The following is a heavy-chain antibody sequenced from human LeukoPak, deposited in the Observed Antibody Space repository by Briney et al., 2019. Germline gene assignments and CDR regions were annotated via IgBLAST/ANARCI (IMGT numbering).Heavy chain of an antibody. J-gene: IGHJ4*02. V-gene: IGHV1-69*13. CDR1: GGTFSSYA. CDR3: ARGEVPPHYFDY. CDR2: IILIFGTA. Sequence: GASVKVSCKASGGTFSSYAISWVRQAPGQGLEWVGGIILIFGTANYAQKFQGRVTITADESTNTAYMELSSLRSEGTAVYYCARGEVPPHYFDYWGQGTLVTVSS.